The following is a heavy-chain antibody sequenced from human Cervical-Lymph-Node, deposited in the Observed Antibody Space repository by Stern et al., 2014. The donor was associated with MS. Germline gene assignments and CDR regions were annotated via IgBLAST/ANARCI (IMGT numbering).Heavy chain of an antibody. CDR1: GSTLTDFF. D-gene: IGHD3-10*01. V-gene: IGHV1-24*01. CDR3: ATDYNY. Sequence: QVQLMQTGAEVKKPGASVKVSCKVSGSTLTDFFMHWVRQPPGKGLEWMGGFDPEDGETIYAQKFQGRVTMTEDTSTDTAYMELSSLRSDDTAVYYCATDYNYWGQGTLVTVSS. J-gene: IGHJ4*02. CDR2: FDPEDGET.